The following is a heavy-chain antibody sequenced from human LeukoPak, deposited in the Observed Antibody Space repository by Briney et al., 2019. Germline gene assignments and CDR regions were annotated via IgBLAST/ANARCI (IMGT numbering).Heavy chain of an antibody. V-gene: IGHV4-34*01. J-gene: IGHJ4*02. CDR2: INHSGST. Sequence: SETLSLTCAVYGGSFSGYYWSWIRQPPGKGLEWIEEINHSGSTNYNPSLKSRVTISVDTSKNQFSLKLSSVTAADTAVYYCARKFRGYYDSIRRYYFDYWGQGTLVTVSS. D-gene: IGHD3-22*01. CDR1: GGSFSGYY. CDR3: ARKFRGYYDSIRRYYFDY.